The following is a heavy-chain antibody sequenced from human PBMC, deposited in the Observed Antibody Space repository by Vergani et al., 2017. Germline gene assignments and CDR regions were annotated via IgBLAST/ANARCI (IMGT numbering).Heavy chain of an antibody. CDR2: IYASGST. CDR3: ARGLYDSSGYYPPSS. CDR1: GDSLTSADYF. V-gene: IGHV4-61*02. J-gene: IGHJ5*02. D-gene: IGHD3-22*01. Sequence: QVHLNEAGPGLVKPSQTLSLTCTVSGDSLTSADYFWTWIRQPAGKGLEWIGRIYASGSTHYSPSLNSRVFMSMDRSKNQISLRLTSVTAPDTAVYFCARGLYDSSGYYPPSSWGQGTLVTVSS.